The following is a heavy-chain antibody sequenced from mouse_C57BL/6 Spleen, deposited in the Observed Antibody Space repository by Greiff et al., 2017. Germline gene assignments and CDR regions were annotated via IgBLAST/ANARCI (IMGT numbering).Heavy chain of an antibody. D-gene: IGHD2-4*01. CDR2: IYPRGGNT. CDR3: ARGDYDGYYYAMDY. J-gene: IGHJ4*01. Sequence: QVQLQQSGAELARPGASVKLSCKASGYTFTSYGISWVKQRTGQGLEWIGEIYPRGGNTYYNEKFKGKATLTADKSSSTAYMELRSLTSEDSAVYYCARGDYDGYYYAMDYWGQGTSVTVSS. CDR1: GYTFTSYG. V-gene: IGHV1-81*01.